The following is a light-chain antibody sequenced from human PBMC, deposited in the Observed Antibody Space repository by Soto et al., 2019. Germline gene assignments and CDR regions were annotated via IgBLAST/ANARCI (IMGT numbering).Light chain of an antibody. V-gene: IGKV3-15*01. J-gene: IGKJ5*01. Sequence: EIVMTQSPATLSVSPGESATLSCRASQSVSSDLAWYQQKPGQAPRLLIYYTSTRATGFPARFSGGGSGTEFTLTISSLQSEDFAFYYCQQYNKWPMTFGQGSLLE. CDR2: YTS. CDR3: QQYNKWPMT. CDR1: QSVSSD.